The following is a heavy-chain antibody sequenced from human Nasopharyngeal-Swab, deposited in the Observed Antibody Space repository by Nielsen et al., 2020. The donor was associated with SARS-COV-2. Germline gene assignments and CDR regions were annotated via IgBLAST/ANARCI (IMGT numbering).Heavy chain of an antibody. D-gene: IGHD3-3*01. Sequence: TLRLSCAVYGGSFSGYYWRWIRQPPANGLAWNGERVDSGSTNYHPSLKSPVTISVDTSKNQYSLKLSSVTASDPAVYYCTRGRRITIFGVVITSYGMSVCGDGTTVTVSS. V-gene: IGHV4-34*01. CDR2: RVDSGST. CDR1: GGSFSGYY. J-gene: IGHJ6*04. CDR3: TRGRRITIFGVVITSYGMSV.